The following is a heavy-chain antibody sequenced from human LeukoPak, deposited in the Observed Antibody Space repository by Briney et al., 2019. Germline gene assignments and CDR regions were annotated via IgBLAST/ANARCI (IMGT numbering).Heavy chain of an antibody. V-gene: IGHV4-59*12. CDR3: ARVPPGPYAFDI. CDR1: GGSISSYY. CDR2: IYYSGST. J-gene: IGHJ3*02. Sequence: SETLSLTCTVSGGSISSYYWSWIRQPPGKGLEWIGYIYYSGSTYYNPSLKSRVTISVDRSKNQFSLKLSSVTAADTAVYYCARVPPGPYAFDIWGQGTMVTVSS. D-gene: IGHD3-10*01.